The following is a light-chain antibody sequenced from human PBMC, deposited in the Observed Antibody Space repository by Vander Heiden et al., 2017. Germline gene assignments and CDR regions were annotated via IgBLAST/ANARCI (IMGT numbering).Light chain of an antibody. J-gene: IGLJ1*01. V-gene: IGLV2-8*01. CDR3: SSYAGSNNPYV. CDR1: SSDVGGYNY. Sequence: QSALTQPPSASGSPGQSVTISCTGTSSDVGGYNYVSWYQQHPGKAPKLMIYEVSKRPSGVPDRFSGSKSGNTASLTVSGLQAEDEADYYSSSYAGSNNPYVFGTGTKVTVL. CDR2: EVS.